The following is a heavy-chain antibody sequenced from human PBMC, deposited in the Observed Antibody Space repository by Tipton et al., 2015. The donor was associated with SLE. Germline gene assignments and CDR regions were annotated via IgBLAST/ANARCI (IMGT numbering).Heavy chain of an antibody. V-gene: IGHV3-43D*03. CDR2: ISWDGGST. CDR3: AKSNNGGYFQH. CDR1: GFTFDDYA. Sequence: SLRLSCAASGFTFDDYAMHWVRQAPGKGLEWVSLISWDGGSTYYADSVKGRFTISRDNSKNSLYLQMNSLRAEDTALYHCAKSNNGGYFQHWGQGTLVTVSS. J-gene: IGHJ1*01. D-gene: IGHD4-23*01.